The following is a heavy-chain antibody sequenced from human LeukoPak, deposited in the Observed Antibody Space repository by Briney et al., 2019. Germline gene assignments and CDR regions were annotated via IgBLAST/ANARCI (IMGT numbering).Heavy chain of an antibody. Sequence: ASVKVSCKASGGTFRSYAISRVRQAPGQGLEWMGRIIPILGIANYAQKFQGRVTITADKSTSTAYMELSSLRSEDTAVYYCAREGTLWFGESIRSSGAFDIWGQGTMVTVSS. CDR1: GGTFRSYA. CDR2: IIPILGIA. V-gene: IGHV1-69*04. J-gene: IGHJ3*02. CDR3: AREGTLWFGESIRSSGAFDI. D-gene: IGHD3-10*01.